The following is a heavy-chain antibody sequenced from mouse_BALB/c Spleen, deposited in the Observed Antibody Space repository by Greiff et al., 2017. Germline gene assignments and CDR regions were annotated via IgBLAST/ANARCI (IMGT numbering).Heavy chain of an antibody. CDR1: GFTFSSFY. D-gene: IGHD1-1*01. Sequence: EVQLVESGGGLVKLGGSLKLSCAASGFTFSSFYMSWVRQTPEKRLELVAAINSNGGSIYYPDTVKGRFTISRDNAKNTLYLQMSSLKSEDTALYYCTRHYDCGNWFAYWGQGTLVTVSA. J-gene: IGHJ3*01. V-gene: IGHV5-6-2*01. CDR2: INSNGGSI. CDR3: TRHYDCGNWFAY.